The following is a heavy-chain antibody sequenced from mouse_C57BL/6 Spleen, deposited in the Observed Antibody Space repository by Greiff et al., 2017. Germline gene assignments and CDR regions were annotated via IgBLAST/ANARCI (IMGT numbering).Heavy chain of an antibody. D-gene: IGHD3-2*02. CDR3: ARWSTAQAPWFAY. V-gene: IGHV1-26*01. J-gene: IGHJ3*01. Sequence: VQLQQSGPELVKPGASVKISCKASGYTFTDYYMNWVKQSHGKSLEWIGDINPNNGGTSYNQKFKGKATLTVDKSSSTAYMVLRILTSEYSAFYYWARWSTAQAPWFAYWGQGTLVTVSA. CDR2: INPNNGGT. CDR1: GYTFTDYY.